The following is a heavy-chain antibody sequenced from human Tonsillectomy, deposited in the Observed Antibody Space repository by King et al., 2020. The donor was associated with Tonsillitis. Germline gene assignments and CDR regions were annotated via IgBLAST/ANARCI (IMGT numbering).Heavy chain of an antibody. D-gene: IGHD4-17*01. V-gene: IGHV3-23*04. CDR3: ARVPNGDYVGAFEI. CDR2: IGATGGDT. CDR1: GITFVRYA. Sequence: VQLVESGGGLAQPGGSLRLSCAASGITFVRYAMMWVRQGPGKGLEFVSAIGATGGDTYYADSVQGRFTISRDNPKNTVYLEMNSLRADDTAVYYCARVPNGDYVGAFEIWGQGTMVTVSS. J-gene: IGHJ3*02.